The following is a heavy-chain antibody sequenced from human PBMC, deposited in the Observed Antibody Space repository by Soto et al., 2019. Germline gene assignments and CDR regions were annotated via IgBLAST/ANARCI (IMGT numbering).Heavy chain of an antibody. CDR2: ISGSAENT. Sequence: QPGGSLRLSCAASGFTFSSYAMFWVRQAPGKGLEWVSVISGSAENTYYADSVKGRFTISRDNAKNTLFLQMNSLRAEDTATYYCARGLNIGWFCDYWGQGTLVTVSS. CDR1: GFTFSSYA. V-gene: IGHV3-23*01. CDR3: ARGLNIGWFCDY. J-gene: IGHJ4*02. D-gene: IGHD6-19*01.